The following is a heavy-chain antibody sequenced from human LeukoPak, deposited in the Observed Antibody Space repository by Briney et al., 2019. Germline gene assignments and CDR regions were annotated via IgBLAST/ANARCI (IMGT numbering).Heavy chain of an antibody. D-gene: IGHD2-21*02. V-gene: IGHV3-30*03. Sequence: GGSLRLSCAASGFTFSSYGMHWVRQAPGKGLEWVAVISYDGSNKYYADSVKGRFTISRDNSKNTLYLQMNSLRAEDTAVYYCARPPTADNWFDPWGQGTLVTVSS. J-gene: IGHJ5*02. CDR1: GFTFSSYG. CDR3: ARPPTADNWFDP. CDR2: ISYDGSNK.